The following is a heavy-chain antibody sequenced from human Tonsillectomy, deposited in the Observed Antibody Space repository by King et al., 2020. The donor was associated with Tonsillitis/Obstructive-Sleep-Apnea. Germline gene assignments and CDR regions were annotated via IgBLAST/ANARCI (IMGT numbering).Heavy chain of an antibody. CDR3: ACAYYDFWSGSGALDY. J-gene: IGHJ4*02. CDR2: ISSSGSTT. CDR1: GFTFSSFA. V-gene: IGHV3-23*04. Sequence: QLVQSGGGLVQPGGSLRLSCAASGFTFSSFAMSWVRQAPGKGLKWVSAISSSGSTTYYADSVKGRFTISRDNSKNTLYLQMNSLRAEDTAVYYCACAYYDFWSGSGALDYWGQGTLVTVSS. D-gene: IGHD3-3*01.